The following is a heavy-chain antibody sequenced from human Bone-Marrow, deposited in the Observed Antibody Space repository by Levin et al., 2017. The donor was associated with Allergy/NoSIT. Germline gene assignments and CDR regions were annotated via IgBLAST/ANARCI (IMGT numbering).Heavy chain of an antibody. D-gene: IGHD3-9*01. J-gene: IGHJ4*02. Sequence: ASVKVSCKASGYTFTGYYMHWVRQAPGQGLEWMGWINPNSGGTNYAQKFQGRVTMTRDTSISTAYMELSRLRSDDTAVYYCARLVGKDPPGYYMHWVLRYFDWLGAPIYYFDYWGQGTLVTVSS. CDR3: ARLVGKDPPGYYMHWVLRYFDWLGAPIYYFDY. V-gene: IGHV1-2*02. CDR1: GYTFTGYY. CDR2: INPNSGGT.